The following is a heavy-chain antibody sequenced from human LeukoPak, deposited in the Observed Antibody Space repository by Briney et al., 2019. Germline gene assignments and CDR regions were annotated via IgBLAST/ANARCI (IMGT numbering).Heavy chain of an antibody. CDR2: TKNKDHSYTT. CDR3: AVWFGVKGGG. CDR1: GFILSYHY. D-gene: IGHD3-10*01. V-gene: IGHV3-72*01. J-gene: IGHJ4*02. Sequence: PGGSLRLSCAVSGFILSYHYIDGVRQAPGKRLEWVGRTKNKDHSYTTEYAASVKGRFTISRDDSKNTLYLQMNSLKTEDTALYSCAVWFGVKGGGWGQGTLVTVSS.